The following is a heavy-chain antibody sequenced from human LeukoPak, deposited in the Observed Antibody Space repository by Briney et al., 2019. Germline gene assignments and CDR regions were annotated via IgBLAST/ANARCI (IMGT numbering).Heavy chain of an antibody. V-gene: IGHV4-59*01. J-gene: IGHJ4*02. CDR2: IYYSGST. Sequence: PSETLSLTCTVSGGSISSYYWSWIRQPPGKGLEWIGYIYYSGSTNYNPSLKSRVTISVDTSKNQFSLKLSSVTAADTAVYYCAXXXXXYDSSGPIDYWGQGTLVTVSS. D-gene: IGHD3-22*01. CDR1: GGSISSYY. CDR3: AXXXXXYDSSGPIDY.